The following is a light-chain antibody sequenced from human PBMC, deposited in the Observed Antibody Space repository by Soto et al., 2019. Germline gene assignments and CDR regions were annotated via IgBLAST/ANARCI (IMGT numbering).Light chain of an antibody. CDR2: GAS. V-gene: IGKV3-20*01. J-gene: IGKJ4*01. Sequence: VLTQSTGTLSLSPGERATLSCRASQSVSSSYLAWYQQKPGQAPRLLIYGASSRATGIPDRFSGSGSGTDFTLTVSRLEPEDFAVYYCQQYGSSPLTFAGGTKVAIK. CDR1: QSVSSSY. CDR3: QQYGSSPLT.